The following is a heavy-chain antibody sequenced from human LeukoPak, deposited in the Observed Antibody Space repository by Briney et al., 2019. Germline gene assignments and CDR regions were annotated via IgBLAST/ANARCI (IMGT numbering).Heavy chain of an antibody. CDR3: TRVIDYYDSSGPFDY. CDR2: IRSKAYGGTT. D-gene: IGHD3-22*01. J-gene: IGHJ4*02. V-gene: IGHV3-49*04. CDR1: GFTFGDYA. Sequence: PGGALRLSCTASGFTFGDYAMSWVRQAPGKGLEWGGFIRSKAYGGTTEYAASVKGRFTISRDDSKSIAYLQMNSLKTEDTAVYYCTRVIDYYDSSGPFDYWGQGTLVTVSS.